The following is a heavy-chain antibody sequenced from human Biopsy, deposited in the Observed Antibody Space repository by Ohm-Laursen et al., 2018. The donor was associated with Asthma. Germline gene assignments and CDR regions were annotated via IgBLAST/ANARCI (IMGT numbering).Heavy chain of an antibody. CDR2: ISVSSSTV. V-gene: IGHV3-48*01. Sequence: SLRLSCAASGFTFSTYSMNWVRQAPGKGLQWISYISVSSSTVFYADSVKGRFTISRDNSKNTLYLQMNSLRAEDTAVYYCAKESGSNYAFDIWGQGTMVTVSS. J-gene: IGHJ3*02. D-gene: IGHD1-1*01. CDR1: GFTFSTYS. CDR3: AKESGSNYAFDI.